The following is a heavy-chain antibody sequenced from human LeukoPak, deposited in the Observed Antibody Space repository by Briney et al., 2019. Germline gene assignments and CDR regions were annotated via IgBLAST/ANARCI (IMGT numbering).Heavy chain of an antibody. CDR1: GGSFSGYY. D-gene: IGHD3-10*01. CDR2: INHSGST. CDR3: ASSHPGYGSGSYPNYGMDV. J-gene: IGHJ6*02. V-gene: IGHV4-34*01. Sequence: SETLSLTCDVYGGSFSGYYLSWIRQPPGQGLEWIGEINHSGSTNYNPSLKNRVTISVDTAKNQFSLKLRSVTDADTAVYYCASSHPGYGSGSYPNYGMDVWGQGTTGTVSS.